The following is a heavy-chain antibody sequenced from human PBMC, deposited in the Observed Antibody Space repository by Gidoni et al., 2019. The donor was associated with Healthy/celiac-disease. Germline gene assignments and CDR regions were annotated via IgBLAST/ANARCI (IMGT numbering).Heavy chain of an antibody. CDR3: ASEYSSSWYTDAFDI. D-gene: IGHD6-13*01. CDR2: MYWNDEK. V-gene: IGHV2-5*01. J-gene: IGHJ3*02. Sequence: QITLKESGRTLVKPTQALTLTCTFSGFSLSTGGVGVGWIRQNPGKDLEWLALMYWNDEKRYSTSLKSRLTITKDTSKNQVVITMTNMEPVDTATYHCASEYSSSWYTDAFDIWGQGTMVTVSS. CDR1: GFSLSTGGVG.